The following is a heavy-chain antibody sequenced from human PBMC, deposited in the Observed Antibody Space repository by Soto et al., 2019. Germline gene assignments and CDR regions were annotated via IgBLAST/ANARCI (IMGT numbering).Heavy chain of an antibody. D-gene: IGHD2-8*02. CDR2: INMYGSST. V-gene: IGHV3-74*01. Sequence: EVQLVESGGGLVQPGGSLRLSCAASGFTFSNDWMHWVRQAAGKGLVWVSRINMYGSSTNYADSVKGRFTISRDNAKNTLYLQMNSLRVDDTAIYFCARGPRGVYGNDYWGQGALVTVSS. CDR1: GFTFSNDW. CDR3: ARGPRGVYGNDY. J-gene: IGHJ4*02.